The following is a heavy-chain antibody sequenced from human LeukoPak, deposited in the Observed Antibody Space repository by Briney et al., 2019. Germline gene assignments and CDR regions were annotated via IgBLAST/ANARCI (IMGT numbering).Heavy chain of an antibody. D-gene: IGHD3-22*01. J-gene: IGHJ4*02. Sequence: GGSLRLSCAASGFTFSSYEMNWVRQAPGKGLEWVSYISSSGSTIYYADSVKGRFTISRDNAKNSLYLQMNSLRAEDTAVYYCARLVGDDSSGYYQTYFDYWGQGTLDTVSS. CDR3: ARLVGDDSSGYYQTYFDY. CDR1: GFTFSSYE. CDR2: ISSSGSTI. V-gene: IGHV3-48*03.